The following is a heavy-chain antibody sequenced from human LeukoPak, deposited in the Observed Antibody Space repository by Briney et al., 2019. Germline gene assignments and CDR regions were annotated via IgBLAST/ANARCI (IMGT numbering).Heavy chain of an antibody. D-gene: IGHD1-26*01. J-gene: IGHJ4*02. Sequence: GGSLRLSCLTSGFTFSTNAMSWVRQAPGKGLEWISGISGSGASTYYADSVTGRFTISRDNSRNTLYLQMNSLRGDDTAAYYCAKDVGKWESLHFFDYWGQGTLVTVSS. CDR3: AKDVGKWESLHFFDY. CDR2: ISGSGAST. V-gene: IGHV3-23*01. CDR1: GFTFSTNA.